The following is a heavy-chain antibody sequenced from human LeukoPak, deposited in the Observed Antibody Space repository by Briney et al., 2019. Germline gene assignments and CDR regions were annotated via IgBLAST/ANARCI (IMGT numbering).Heavy chain of an antibody. Sequence: GGSLRLSCAASGFTFSTHSMTWVRQAPGKGLEWVSYISSSSSTIYYADSVKGRFTISRDNAKNSLYLQMNSLRAEDTAVYYCASHRGGDFLAWGQGTLVTVSS. CDR1: GFTFSTHS. CDR3: ASHRGGDFLA. CDR2: ISSSSSTI. V-gene: IGHV3-48*01. D-gene: IGHD3-3*01. J-gene: IGHJ5*02.